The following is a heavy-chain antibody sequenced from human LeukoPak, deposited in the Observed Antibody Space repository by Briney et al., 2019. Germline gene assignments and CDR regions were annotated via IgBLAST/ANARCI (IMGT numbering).Heavy chain of an antibody. CDR1: GGSISSDDYY. V-gene: IGHV4-30-4*08. CDR2: IYYSGST. D-gene: IGHD1-26*01. J-gene: IGHJ3*02. CDR3: ARVGRIVGAAQDAFDI. Sequence: PSETLSLTCTVSGGSISSDDYYWSWIRQPQGKGLEWIGYIYYSGSTYYNPSLKSRVTISVDTSKNQFSLKLSSVTAADTAVYYCARVGRIVGAAQDAFDIWGQGTRVTVSS.